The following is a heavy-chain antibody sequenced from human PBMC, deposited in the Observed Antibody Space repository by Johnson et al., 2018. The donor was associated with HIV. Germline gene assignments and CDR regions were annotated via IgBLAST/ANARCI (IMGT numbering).Heavy chain of an antibody. CDR3: AKVRRYDPDGAFDV. J-gene: IGHJ3*01. CDR2: IRYDGSNK. V-gene: IGHV3-30*02. CDR1: GFTFSSYG. Sequence: QVQLVESGGGVVQPGGSLRLSCAASGFTFSSYGMHWVRQAPGKGLEWVAFIRYDGSNKYYADSVKGRFTISRDNSKNTLYLQMNSLRAEDTAVYYCAKVRRYDPDGAFDVWGQGTMVTVSS. D-gene: IGHD3-3*01.